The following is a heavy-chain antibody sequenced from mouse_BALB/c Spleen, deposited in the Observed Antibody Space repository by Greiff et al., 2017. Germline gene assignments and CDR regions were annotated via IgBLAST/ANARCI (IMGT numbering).Heavy chain of an antibody. D-gene: IGHD3-1*01. CDR3: ARRSSGCSFAY. CDR2: IDPYNGGT. V-gene: IGHV1S135*01. CDR1: GYSFTDYY. J-gene: IGHJ3*01. Sequence: EVKLQESGPELVKPGASVKVSCKASGYSFTDYYMYWVKQSPGKSLEWIGYIDPYNGGTSYNQKFKGKATLTVDKSSSTAFMQLNSLTSEDSAVYYCARRSSGCSFAYWGQGTLVTVSA.